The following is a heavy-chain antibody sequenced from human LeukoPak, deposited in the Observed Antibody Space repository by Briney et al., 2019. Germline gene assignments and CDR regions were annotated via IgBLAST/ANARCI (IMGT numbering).Heavy chain of an antibody. CDR1: GYTSSLHS. D-gene: IGHD3-9*01. V-gene: IGHV3-48*01. CDR2: ISSGTTTI. CDR3: ATWDAVYSRHFDY. J-gene: IGHJ4*02. Sequence: GGSLRLSCAASGYTSSLHSMHRVRRAPGKGLEWVSYISSGTTTISYADFVKSRFTISRDNAKNTLYLQMDSLRAEDTALYYCATWDAVYSRHFDYWGQGILVTVSS.